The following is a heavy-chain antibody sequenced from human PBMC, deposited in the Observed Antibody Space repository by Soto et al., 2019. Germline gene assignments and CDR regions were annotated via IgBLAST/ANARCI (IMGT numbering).Heavy chain of an antibody. CDR3: ARQGSDRYNQGYGMDV. D-gene: IGHD1-1*01. J-gene: IGHJ6*02. CDR1: GYSFTIYW. Sequence: GESLKISCQGSGYSFTIYWIGWVRQMPGKGLEWMCIIYPGDSDTRYSPSFQGQVTISADRSISTAYLQWSSLKASDTAMYYCARQGSDRYNQGYGMDVGGQGPTVTGSS. CDR2: IYPGDSDT. V-gene: IGHV5-51*01.